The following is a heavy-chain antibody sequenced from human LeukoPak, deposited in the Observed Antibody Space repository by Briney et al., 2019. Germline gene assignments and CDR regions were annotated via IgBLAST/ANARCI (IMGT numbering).Heavy chain of an antibody. CDR3: ARPYYGDYVGNWFDP. CDR2: ISAYNGNT. Sequence: ASVKVSCKASGYTFTSYGISWVRQAPGQGLEWMGWISAYNGNTNYAQKLQGRVTMTTDTSTSTAYMELRSLRSDDTAVYYCARPYYGDYVGNWFDPWGQGTLVTVSS. D-gene: IGHD4-17*01. J-gene: IGHJ5*02. V-gene: IGHV1-18*01. CDR1: GYTFTSYG.